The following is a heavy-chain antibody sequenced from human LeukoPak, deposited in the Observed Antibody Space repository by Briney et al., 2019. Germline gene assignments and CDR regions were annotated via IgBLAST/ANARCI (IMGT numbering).Heavy chain of an antibody. CDR2: INHSGST. Sequence: KPSETLSLTCAVYGGSFSGYYWSWIRQPPGKGLEWIGEINHSGSTNYNPSLKSRVTISVDTSKNQFSLKLSSVTAADTAVYYCAREGDCSGGSCYTWIDYWGQGTLVTVSS. D-gene: IGHD2-15*01. J-gene: IGHJ4*02. CDR3: AREGDCSGGSCYTWIDY. V-gene: IGHV4-34*01. CDR1: GGSFSGYY.